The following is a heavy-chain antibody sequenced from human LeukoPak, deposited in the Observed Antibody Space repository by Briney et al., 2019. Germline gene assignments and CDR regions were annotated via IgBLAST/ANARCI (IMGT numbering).Heavy chain of an antibody. CDR3: ARDRAAADLDY. J-gene: IGHJ4*02. D-gene: IGHD6-13*01. CDR1: GFTFSTFW. V-gene: IGHV3-7*01. CDR2: IKQDGSER. Sequence: GGSLRLSCAASGFTFSTFWMSWVRQAPGKGLEWVANIKQDGSERHYVDSVKGRFTISRDNAKKSLYLQMNSLRAEDTAVYYCARDRAAADLDYWGQGTLVTVSS.